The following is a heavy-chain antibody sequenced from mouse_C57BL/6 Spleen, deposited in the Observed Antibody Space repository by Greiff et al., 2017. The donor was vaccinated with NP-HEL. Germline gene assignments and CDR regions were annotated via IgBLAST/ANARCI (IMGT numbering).Heavy chain of an antibody. D-gene: IGHD4-1*01. V-gene: IGHV1-69*01. J-gene: IGHJ3*01. CDR3: ARRGSGNWFAY. Sequence: QVQLKQPGAELVMPGASVKLSCKASGYTFTSYWMHWVKQRPGQGLEWIGEIDPSDSYTNYNQKFKGKSTLTVDKSSSTAYMQLSSLTSEDSAVYYCARRGSGNWFAYWGQGTLVTVSA. CDR2: IDPSDSYT. CDR1: GYTFTSYW.